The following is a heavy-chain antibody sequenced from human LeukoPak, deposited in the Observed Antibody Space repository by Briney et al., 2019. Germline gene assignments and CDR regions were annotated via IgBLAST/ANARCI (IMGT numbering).Heavy chain of an antibody. D-gene: IGHD5-24*01. V-gene: IGHV3-43*02. Sequence: PVGSLRLSRAASGFTFDDYAMHWDRQAPGKGLEWVSLISGDGGSTYYADSVKGRFTISRDNSKNSLYLQMNSLRTEDTALYYCAKDITSSTIFDYWGQGTLVTVSS. CDR2: ISGDGGST. CDR3: AKDITSSTIFDY. J-gene: IGHJ4*02. CDR1: GFTFDDYA.